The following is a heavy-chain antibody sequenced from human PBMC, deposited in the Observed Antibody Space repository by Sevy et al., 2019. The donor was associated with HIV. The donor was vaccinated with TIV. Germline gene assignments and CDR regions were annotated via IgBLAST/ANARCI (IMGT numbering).Heavy chain of an antibody. D-gene: IGHD2-21*02. J-gene: IGHJ5*02. CDR1: GFTFSSYE. CDR2: ISSSGSTI. V-gene: IGHV3-48*03. CDR3: ARGGNCGGDCYQYNWFDP. Sequence: GESLKISCAASGFTFSSYEMNWVRQAPGKGLEWVSYISSSGSTIYYADSVKGRFTISRDNAKNSLYLQMNSLRAEDTAVYYCARGGNCGGDCYQYNWFDPWGQGTLVTVSS.